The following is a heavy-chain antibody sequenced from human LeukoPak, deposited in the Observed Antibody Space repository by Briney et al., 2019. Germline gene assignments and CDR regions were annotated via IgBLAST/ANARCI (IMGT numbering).Heavy chain of an antibody. Sequence: SETLSLTCIVSGDSITNHYWSLIRRPPGKGLEWIGYIYYNGIINYNPSLKSRVTISVDTSRNQFSMKLNSVTAADTAVYYCARGGSGSYWPGFFDSWGPGTLVTVSS. CDR3: ARGGSGSYWPGFFDS. V-gene: IGHV4-59*11. CDR1: GDSITNHY. CDR2: IYYNGII. J-gene: IGHJ4*02. D-gene: IGHD3-10*01.